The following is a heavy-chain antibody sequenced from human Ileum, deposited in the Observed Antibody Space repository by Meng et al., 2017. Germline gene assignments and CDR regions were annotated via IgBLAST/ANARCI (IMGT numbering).Heavy chain of an antibody. CDR3: ASARYDN. CDR1: GGSFSANY. V-gene: IGHV4-34*01. CDR2: INHNGNT. Sequence: QVQLQQWGAGLLKPSETLSLTCVVYGGSFSANYWTWIRQPPGKGLEWIGEINHNGNTNYKPSLKSRVTISVDTSKKQFSLRLTPVTAADTAVYYCASARYDNWGQGTLVTVSS. J-gene: IGHJ4*02.